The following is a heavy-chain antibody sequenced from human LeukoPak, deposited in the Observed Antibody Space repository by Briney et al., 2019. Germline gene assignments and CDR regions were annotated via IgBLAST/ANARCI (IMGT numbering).Heavy chain of an antibody. V-gene: IGHV3-43D*03. D-gene: IGHD5-18*01. Sequence: GGSLRLSCAASGFTFDDYAMHWVRQAPGKGLEWVSLISWDGGNIYYADSMKGRFTISRDNAKNSLYLQMNSLRAEDTALYYCARDPSDTAMINSPVHDAFDIWGQGTMVTVSS. CDR2: ISWDGGNI. CDR3: ARDPSDTAMINSPVHDAFDI. CDR1: GFTFDDYA. J-gene: IGHJ3*02.